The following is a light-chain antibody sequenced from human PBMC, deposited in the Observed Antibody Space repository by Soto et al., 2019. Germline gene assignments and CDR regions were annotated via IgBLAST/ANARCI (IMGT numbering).Light chain of an antibody. CDR1: QGISNY. Sequence: DIQMTQSPSSLSASVGDRVTIACRASQGISNYLAWYQQKPGKVPKLLIYAASTVQSGVPSRFSGSGSGTDFTLTISSLQPEHVATYYCQKYNSAPRTFGQGTKVEIK. V-gene: IGKV1-27*01. CDR3: QKYNSAPRT. CDR2: AAS. J-gene: IGKJ1*01.